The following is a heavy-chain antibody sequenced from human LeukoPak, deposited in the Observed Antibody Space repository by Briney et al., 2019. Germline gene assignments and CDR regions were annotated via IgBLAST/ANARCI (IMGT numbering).Heavy chain of an antibody. D-gene: IGHD6-13*01. CDR2: INHSGST. CDR1: GGSFSGYY. Sequence: SETLSLTCAVYGGSFSGYYWSWIRRPPGKGLEWIGEINHSGSTNYNPSLKSRVTISVDTSKNQFSLKLSSVTAADTAVYYCAREWVLEAAAPYYGMDVWGQGTTVTVSS. V-gene: IGHV4-34*01. CDR3: AREWVLEAAAPYYGMDV. J-gene: IGHJ6*02.